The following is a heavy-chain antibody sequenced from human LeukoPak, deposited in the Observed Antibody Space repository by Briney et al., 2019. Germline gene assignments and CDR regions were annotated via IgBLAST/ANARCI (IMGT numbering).Heavy chain of an antibody. Sequence: ASVKVSCKASGYTFTSYGISWVRQAPGQGLEWMGWISAYNGNTNYAQKLQGRITMTTDTSTGTAYMELRSLRSDDTAVYYCARFTIFGVVTELGYWGQGTLVTVSS. CDR1: GYTFTSYG. J-gene: IGHJ4*02. CDR2: ISAYNGNT. CDR3: ARFTIFGVVTELGY. V-gene: IGHV1-18*01. D-gene: IGHD3-3*01.